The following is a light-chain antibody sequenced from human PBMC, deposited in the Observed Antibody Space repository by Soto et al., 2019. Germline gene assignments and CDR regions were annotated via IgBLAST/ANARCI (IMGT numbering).Light chain of an antibody. CDR1: QSVSSY. J-gene: IGKJ4*01. Sequence: EIVLTQSPATLSLSPGERATLSCRASQSVSSYLAWYQQKPGQAPRLLIYDVSNRATGIPARFSGSGSGTDFTLTISSLEPEDFAFYYCQQRYNWPLTFGGGTKVEIQ. V-gene: IGKV3-11*01. CDR2: DVS. CDR3: QQRYNWPLT.